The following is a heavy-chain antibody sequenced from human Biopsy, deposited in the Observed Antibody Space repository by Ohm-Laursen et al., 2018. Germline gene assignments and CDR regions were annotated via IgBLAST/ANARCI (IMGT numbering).Heavy chain of an antibody. D-gene: IGHD1-26*01. V-gene: IGHV4-59*08. CDR3: ARHAPSYSGSYWRYFDL. J-gene: IGHJ2*01. CDR1: GGSISSYY. Sequence: SETLSLTCTVSGGSISSYYWMWIRQPPGKGLEWIGYIHHAQSATYSPSLKSRVTISVDTSMNHLSLRLPSVTAADTAVYYCARHAPSYSGSYWRYFDLWGRGTLVTVSS. CDR2: IHHAQSA.